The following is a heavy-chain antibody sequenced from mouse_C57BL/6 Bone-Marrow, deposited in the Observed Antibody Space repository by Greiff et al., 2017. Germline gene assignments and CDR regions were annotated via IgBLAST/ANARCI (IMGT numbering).Heavy chain of an antibody. CDR1: GYTFTSYW. J-gene: IGHJ2*01. CDR3: ARNYDGSSYCDY. V-gene: IGHV1-50*01. CDR2: IDPSDSYT. Sequence: QVQLQQPGAELVKPGASVKLSCKASGYTFTSYWMQWVKQRPGQGLEWIGEIDPSDSYTNYNQKFKGKATLTVDTSSSTAYMQLSSLTSEDSAVDYCARNYDGSSYCDYWGQGTTLTVSS. D-gene: IGHD1-1*01.